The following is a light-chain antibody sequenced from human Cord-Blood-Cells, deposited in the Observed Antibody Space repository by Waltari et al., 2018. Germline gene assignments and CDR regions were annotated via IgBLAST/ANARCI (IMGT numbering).Light chain of an antibody. CDR3: SSYTSSSTWV. Sequence: QSALTPPASVSGSPGQSITISCTGTSSYVGGYNYVSWYQQHPGKAPKLMIYDVSNRPSGVSNRFSGSKSGNTASLTISGLQAEDEADYYCSSYTSSSTWVFGGGTKLTVL. V-gene: IGLV2-14*03. J-gene: IGLJ3*02. CDR1: SSYVGGYNY. CDR2: DVS.